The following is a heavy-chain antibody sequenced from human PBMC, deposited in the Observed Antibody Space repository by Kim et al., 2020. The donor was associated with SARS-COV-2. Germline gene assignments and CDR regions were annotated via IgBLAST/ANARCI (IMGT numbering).Heavy chain of an antibody. Sequence: GGSLRLSCAASGFTFSSYWMSWVRQAPGKGLEWVANIKQDGSEKYYVDSVKGRFTISRDNAKNSLYLQMNSLRAEDTAVYYCARVYSSGWTGLYGYFDYWGQGTLVTVSS. CDR2: IKQDGSEK. V-gene: IGHV3-7*01. CDR3: ARVYSSGWTGLYGYFDY. J-gene: IGHJ4*02. D-gene: IGHD6-19*01. CDR1: GFTFSSYW.